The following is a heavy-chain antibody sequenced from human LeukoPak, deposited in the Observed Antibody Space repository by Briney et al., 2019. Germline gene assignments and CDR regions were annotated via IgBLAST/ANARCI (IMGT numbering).Heavy chain of an antibody. CDR1: GFTFGDYA. D-gene: IGHD2-15*01. Sequence: GRSLRLSCTASGFTFGDYAMSWFRQAPGKGLEWVGFIRSKAYGGTTEYAASVKGRFTISRDDSKSIAYLQMNSLKTEDTAVYYCTRFALYCSGGSCNYWGQGTLVTVSS. CDR2: IRSKAYGGTT. J-gene: IGHJ4*02. V-gene: IGHV3-49*03. CDR3: TRFALYCSGGSCNY.